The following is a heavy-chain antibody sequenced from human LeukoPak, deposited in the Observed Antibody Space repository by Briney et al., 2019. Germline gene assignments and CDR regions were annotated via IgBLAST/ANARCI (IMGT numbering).Heavy chain of an antibody. CDR3: ATHSDFGSGSYRWFDP. V-gene: IGHV3-23*01. CDR1: GFTFRSYA. D-gene: IGHD3-10*01. CDR2: TSDSGGST. Sequence: GGSLRLSCAASGFTFRSYAMSWVRQAPGKGLGWVSTTSDSGGSTYYADSVKGRFTISRDNFKNTLYLQMNSLRADDTAVYYCATHSDFGSGSYRWFDPWGQGTLVIVSS. J-gene: IGHJ5*02.